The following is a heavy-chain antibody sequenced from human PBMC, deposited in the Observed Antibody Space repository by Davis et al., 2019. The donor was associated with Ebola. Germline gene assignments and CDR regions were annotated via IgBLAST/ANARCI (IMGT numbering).Heavy chain of an antibody. D-gene: IGHD2-2*02. J-gene: IGHJ6*02. CDR2: INAGNGNT. CDR1: GYTFTSYA. Sequence: AASVKVSCKASGYTFTSYAMHWVRQAPGQRLEWMGWINAGNGNTKYSQKFQGRVTITRDTSASTAYMELSSLRSEDTAVYYCARDCIRTGCYNYGMDVWGQGTTVTVSS. CDR3: ARDCIRTGCYNYGMDV. V-gene: IGHV1-3*01.